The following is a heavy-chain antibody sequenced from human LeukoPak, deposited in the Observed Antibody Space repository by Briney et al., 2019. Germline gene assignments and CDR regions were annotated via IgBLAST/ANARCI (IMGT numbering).Heavy chain of an antibody. CDR3: AREIYCSGGSCGDAFDI. D-gene: IGHD2-15*01. CDR2: ISYDGSNK. V-gene: IGHV3-30-3*01. CDR1: GFTFSSYA. J-gene: IGHJ3*02. Sequence: GRSLRLSCAVSGFTFSSYAMHWVRQAPGKGLEWVAVISYDGSNKYYADSVKGRFTISRDNSKNTLYLQMNSLRAEDTAVYYCAREIYCSGGSCGDAFDIWGQGTMVTVSS.